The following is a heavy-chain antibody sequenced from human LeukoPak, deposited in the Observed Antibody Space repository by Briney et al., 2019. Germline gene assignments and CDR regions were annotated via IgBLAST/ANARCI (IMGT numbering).Heavy chain of an antibody. CDR2: ISYDGGTK. J-gene: IGHJ4*02. V-gene: IGHV3-30*09. CDR3: ARDSARRDGHNFDY. D-gene: IGHD5-24*01. CDR1: GFTFSSYA. Sequence: PGGSLRLSCAVSGFTFSSYAMHWVRQAPGKGLEWVALISYDGGTKYYADSVKGRFAISRDNSKNTLHLQMNSLRAEDTAVYYCARDSARRDGHNFDYWGQGTLVTVPS.